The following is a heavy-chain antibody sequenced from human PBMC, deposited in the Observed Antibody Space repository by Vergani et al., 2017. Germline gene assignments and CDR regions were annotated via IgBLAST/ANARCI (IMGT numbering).Heavy chain of an antibody. Sequence: QVQLQESGPGLVKPSETLSLTCTVSGAAIKDFYWSWFRQPPGKGLEWIGYVYYTGSTTYNPSLKSRITISVDTSNNQFSLRMTSLTAADTAIYYCAGDRNLYCLNTTSCHNWFDPWGQGSLVTVSS. CDR3: AGDRNLYCLNTTSCHNWFDP. V-gene: IGHV4-59*01. J-gene: IGHJ5*02. CDR1: GAAIKDFY. CDR2: VYYTGST. D-gene: IGHD5/OR15-5a*01.